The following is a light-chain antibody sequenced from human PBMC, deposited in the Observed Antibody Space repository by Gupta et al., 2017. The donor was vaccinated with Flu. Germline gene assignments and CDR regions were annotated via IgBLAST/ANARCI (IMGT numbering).Light chain of an antibody. Sequence: EVLLTQSPATLSLTTGERATLSCKASQSVSSYLAWYQQKPGQAPRLLIYAASNRAPGIPARFSGSGSETDFTLTISSLEPEDFAVYYCQQRSNWPPITFGQGTRLEIK. J-gene: IGKJ5*01. V-gene: IGKV3-11*01. CDR1: QSVSSY. CDR3: QQRSNWPPIT. CDR2: AAS.